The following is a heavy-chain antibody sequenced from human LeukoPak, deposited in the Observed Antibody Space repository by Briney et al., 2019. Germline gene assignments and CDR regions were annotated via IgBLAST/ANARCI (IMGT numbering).Heavy chain of an antibody. D-gene: IGHD3-9*01. J-gene: IGHJ5*02. CDR1: GGTFSSYA. CDR3: ARELHSPYYDILTRLDWFDP. V-gene: IGHV1-69*13. CDR2: IIPIFGTA. Sequence: GASVKVSCKASGGTFSSYAISWVRQALGQGLEWMGGIIPIFGTANYAQKFQGRVTITADESTSTAYMELSSLRSEDTAVYYCARELHSPYYDILTRLDWFDPWGQGTLVTVSS.